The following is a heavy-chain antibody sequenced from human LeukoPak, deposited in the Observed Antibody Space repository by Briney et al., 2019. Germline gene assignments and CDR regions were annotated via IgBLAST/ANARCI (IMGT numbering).Heavy chain of an antibody. Sequence: GGSLRLSCATSEFTVNNNSMSWVRQAPGKGLEWVSVLYSCSSTYYADSVKGRFTISRDNSKNTVDLQMNSLRAEDTAVYYCVKEYHSRGFGAYFDYWGQGTLVTVSS. D-gene: IGHD3-3*01. J-gene: IGHJ4*02. CDR1: EFTVNNNS. CDR3: VKEYHSRGFGAYFDY. V-gene: IGHV3-66*03. CDR2: LYSCSST.